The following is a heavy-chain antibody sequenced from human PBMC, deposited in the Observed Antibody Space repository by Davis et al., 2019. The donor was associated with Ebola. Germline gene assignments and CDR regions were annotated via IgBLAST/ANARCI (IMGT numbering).Heavy chain of an antibody. CDR2: ISYDVSNK. V-gene: IGHV3-30-3*01. CDR1: GFTFSSYA. J-gene: IGHJ4*02. Sequence: PGGSLRLSCAASGFTFSSYAMHWXXXAGGKGLEWVAVISYDVSNKYYADSVKGRFTISRDNSKNTVYLQMNSLRAEDTAVYYCARDLGQYPLDYWGQGTLVTVSS. CDR3: ARDLGQYPLDY. D-gene: IGHD2-2*01.